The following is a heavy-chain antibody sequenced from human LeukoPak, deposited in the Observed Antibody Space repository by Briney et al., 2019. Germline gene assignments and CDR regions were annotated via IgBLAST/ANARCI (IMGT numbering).Heavy chain of an antibody. CDR3: ARETMEAFDI. J-gene: IGHJ3*02. D-gene: IGHD3-10*01. Sequence: GGSLRLSCAASGFTFSSYSMNWVRQAPGKGLEWVSSIGSSSSSIYYADSVKGRFTISRDNPKNSLYLQLNSLRAEDTAVNYCARETMEAFDIWGQGTMITVSS. CDR2: IGSSSSSI. CDR1: GFTFSSYS. V-gene: IGHV3-21*01.